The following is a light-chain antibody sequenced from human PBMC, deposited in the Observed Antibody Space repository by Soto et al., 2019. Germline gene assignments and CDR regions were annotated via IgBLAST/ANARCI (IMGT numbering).Light chain of an antibody. J-gene: IGLJ1*01. V-gene: IGLV2-8*01. Sequence: QSALTQPPSASGSPGQSVAISCTGTSSDVGGYNYVSWYQQHPGKAPKLMIYEVNKRPSGVPDRFSGSKSGNTASLTVSGLQAEDEDDYYCRSYAGRRNVLGTGTRSP. CDR3: RSYAGRRNV. CDR1: SSDVGGYNY. CDR2: EVN.